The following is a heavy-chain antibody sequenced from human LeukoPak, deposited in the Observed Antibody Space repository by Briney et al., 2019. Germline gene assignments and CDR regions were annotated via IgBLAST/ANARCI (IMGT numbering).Heavy chain of an antibody. V-gene: IGHV3-48*03. J-gene: IGHJ4*02. CDR3: ASIAVAAPQDY. Sequence: SGGSLRLSCAASGFTFSSYEMNWVRQAPGKGLEWVSYISSSSSYTNYADSVKGRFTISRDNAKNSLYLQMNSLRAEDTAVYYCASIAVAAPQDYWGQGTLVTVSS. CDR2: ISSSSSYT. CDR1: GFTFSSYE. D-gene: IGHD6-19*01.